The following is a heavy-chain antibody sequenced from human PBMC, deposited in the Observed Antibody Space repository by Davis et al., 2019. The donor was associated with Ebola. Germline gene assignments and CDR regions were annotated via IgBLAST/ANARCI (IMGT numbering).Heavy chain of an antibody. J-gene: IGHJ4*02. D-gene: IGHD6-6*01. CDR1: GGSISSRSYY. V-gene: IGHV4-39*01. CDR3: ARREVAVGPVDY. Sequence: MPSETLSLTCTVSGGSISSRSYYWGWIRQTPGKGLEWIGSIYYSGSSDYNPSLKSRVTISVDTSRNQFSLTLKSVTAAETAVYYCARREVAVGPVDYWGQGTLVSVSS. CDR2: IYYSGSS.